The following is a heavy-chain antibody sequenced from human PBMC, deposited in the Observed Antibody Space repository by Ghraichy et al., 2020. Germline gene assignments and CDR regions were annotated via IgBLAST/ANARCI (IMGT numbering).Heavy chain of an antibody. CDR2: ISAYNGNT. D-gene: IGHD3-16*01. Sequence: ASVKVSCKASGYTFTSYGISWVRQAPGQGLEWMGWISAYNGNTNYAQKLQGRVTMTTDTSTSTAYMELRSLRSDDTAVYYWARDLPIRSLRSFDYWGQGALVAVSS. V-gene: IGHV1-18*01. CDR3: ARDLPIRSLRSFDY. CDR1: GYTFTSYG. J-gene: IGHJ4*02.